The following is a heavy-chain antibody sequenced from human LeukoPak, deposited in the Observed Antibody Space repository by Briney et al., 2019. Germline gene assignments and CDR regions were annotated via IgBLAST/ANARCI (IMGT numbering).Heavy chain of an antibody. J-gene: IGHJ6*02. CDR3: ARGWEMATTSYGMDV. CDR1: GFTFSSYW. CDR2: IKQDGSEK. V-gene: IGHV3-7*03. D-gene: IGHD5-24*01. Sequence: PGGSLRLSCAASGFTFSSYWMSWVRQAPGKGLEWVANIKQDGSEKYYVDSVKGRFTISRDNAKNSLYLQMNSLRAEDTAVYYCARGWEMATTSYGMDVWGQGTTVTVSS.